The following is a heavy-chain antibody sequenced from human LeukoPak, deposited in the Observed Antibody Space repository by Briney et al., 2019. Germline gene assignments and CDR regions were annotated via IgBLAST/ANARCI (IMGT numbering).Heavy chain of an antibody. Sequence: PGGSLRLSCAASGFTFSSYAMSWVRQALGKGLEWVSAISGSGGSTYYADSVKGRFTISRDNSKNTLYLQMNSLRAEDTAVYYCANVGSSWIVYYYYGMDVWGQGTTVTVSS. CDR3: ANVGSSWIVYYYYGMDV. CDR1: GFTFSSYA. CDR2: ISGSGGST. D-gene: IGHD6-13*01. V-gene: IGHV3-23*01. J-gene: IGHJ6*02.